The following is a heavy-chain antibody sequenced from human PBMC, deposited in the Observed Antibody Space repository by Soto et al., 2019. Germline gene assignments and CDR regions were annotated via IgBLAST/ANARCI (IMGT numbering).Heavy chain of an antibody. V-gene: IGHV5-51*01. CDR1: GYVFNTFW. J-gene: IGHJ4*02. CDR3: ARRSFDSSGYLFDY. CDR2: IFPGDSDT. Sequence: GESLKISCKGSGYVFNTFWIGWVRQMPGKGLEWMGNIFPGDSDTRYSPSFEGQVTISADKSLSTAYLQWSSLKTSDTAMYYCARRSFDSSGYLFDYWGQGTQFPVSS. D-gene: IGHD3-22*01.